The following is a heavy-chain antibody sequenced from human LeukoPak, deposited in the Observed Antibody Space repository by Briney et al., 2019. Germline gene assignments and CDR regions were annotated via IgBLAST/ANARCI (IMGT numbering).Heavy chain of an antibody. CDR1: GFTFSSYA. J-gene: IGHJ4*02. V-gene: IGHV3-23*01. Sequence: PGGSLRLSCAASGFTFSSYAMSWVRQVPGKGLEWASAISGSGGSTYYADSVKGRFTISRDNSKNTLYLQMSSLRAEDTAVYYCAKTWGSKGRRDCYFDYWGQGTLVTVSS. CDR3: AKTWGSKGRRDCYFDY. CDR2: ISGSGGST. D-gene: IGHD7-27*01.